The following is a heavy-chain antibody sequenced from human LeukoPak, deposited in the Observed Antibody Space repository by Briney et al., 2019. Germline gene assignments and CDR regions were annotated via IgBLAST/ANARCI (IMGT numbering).Heavy chain of an antibody. J-gene: IGHJ4*02. CDR2: IYYSGST. V-gene: IGHV4-59*08. CDR3: ARSSGSYYVGVDY. Sequence: PSETLSLTCTVSGGSISSNYWSWIRQPPGKGLEWIGYIYYSGSTNYNPSLKSRVTISVDTSKNQFSLKLSSVTAADTAVYYCARSSGSYYVGVDYWGQGTLVTVSS. CDR1: GGSISSNY. D-gene: IGHD1-26*01.